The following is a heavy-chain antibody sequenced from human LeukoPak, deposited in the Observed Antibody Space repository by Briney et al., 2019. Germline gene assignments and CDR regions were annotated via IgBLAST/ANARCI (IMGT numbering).Heavy chain of an antibody. Sequence: PSQTLSLTCTVSGGSIRNNGYYWSWIRQHPGKGLEWIGYIHYSGSTYHNPSLKSRVIISVDTSKNQFSLKLSSVTAADTAVYYCARENSREDSSAQYYGMDVWGQGTTVTVSS. CDR3: ARENSREDSSAQYYGMDV. V-gene: IGHV4-31*03. D-gene: IGHD3-22*01. J-gene: IGHJ6*02. CDR2: IHYSGST. CDR1: GGSIRNNGYY.